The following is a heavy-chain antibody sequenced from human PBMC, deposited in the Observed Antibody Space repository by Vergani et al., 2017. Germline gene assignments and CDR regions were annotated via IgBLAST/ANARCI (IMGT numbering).Heavy chain of an antibody. J-gene: IGHJ4*02. CDR2: INQDGSEK. Sequence: EVQLVESGGGLVQPGGSLRLPCAASGFTFSSYWMSWVRQAPGKGLEWVANINQDGSEKYYVDSVKGRFSISRDTAKNSLYLQMNSLRPEDTAVYYCAASGWKGDVDYWGQGTLVTVSS. D-gene: IGHD3-10*01. CDR1: GFTFSSYW. CDR3: AASGWKGDVDY. V-gene: IGHV3-7*01.